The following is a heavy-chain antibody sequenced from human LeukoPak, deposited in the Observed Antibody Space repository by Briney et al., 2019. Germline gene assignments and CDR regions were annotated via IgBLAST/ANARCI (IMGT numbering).Heavy chain of an antibody. CDR1: GYTFTSYG. V-gene: IGHV1-18*01. Sequence: GASVKVSCKASGYTFTSYGISWVRQAPGQGLEWMGWNSAYNGNTNYAQKLQGRVTMTTDTSTSTAYMELRSLRSDDTAVYYCARGFRGWYAEGFDYWGQGTVVTVSS. CDR3: ARGFRGWYAEGFDY. D-gene: IGHD6-19*01. CDR2: NSAYNGNT. J-gene: IGHJ4*02.